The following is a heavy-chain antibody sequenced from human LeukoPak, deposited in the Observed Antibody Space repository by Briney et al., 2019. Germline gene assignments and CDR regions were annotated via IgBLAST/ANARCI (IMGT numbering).Heavy chain of an antibody. Sequence: SETLSLTCAVSGYSISSGYYWGWIRQPPGKGLEWIGSIYHSGSTYYNPSLKSRVTISVDTSKNQFSLKLSSVTAADTAVYYCARLSVEMATSSSAFDIWGQGTVVTVSS. J-gene: IGHJ3*02. CDR2: IYHSGST. CDR3: ARLSVEMATSSSAFDI. CDR1: GYSISSGYY. D-gene: IGHD5-24*01. V-gene: IGHV4-38-2*01.